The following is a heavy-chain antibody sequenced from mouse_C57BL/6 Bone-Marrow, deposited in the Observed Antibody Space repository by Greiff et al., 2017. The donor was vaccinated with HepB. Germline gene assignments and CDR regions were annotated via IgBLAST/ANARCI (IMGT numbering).Heavy chain of an antibody. J-gene: IGHJ4*01. V-gene: IGHV3-6*01. Sequence: VQLKESGPGLVKPSQSLSLTCSVTGYSITSGYYWNWIRQFPGNKLEWMGYISYDGSNNYNPSLKNRISITRDTSKNQFFLKLNSVTTEDTATYYCARNPFRYGRYYAMDYWGQGTSVTVSS. CDR1: GYSITSGYY. CDR2: ISYDGSN. D-gene: IGHD1-1*01. CDR3: ARNPFRYGRYYAMDY.